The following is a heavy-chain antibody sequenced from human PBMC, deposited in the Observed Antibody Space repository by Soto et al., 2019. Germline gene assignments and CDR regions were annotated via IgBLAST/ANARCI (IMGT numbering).Heavy chain of an antibody. CDR1: GGSISSGGYY. D-gene: IGHD2-2*01. CDR2: IYYSGST. Sequence: SETLSLTCTVSGGSISSGGYYWSWIRQHPGKGLEWIAYIYYSGSTYYNPSLKSRVAISLDTSKNQFSLRLTSVTAADTAVYFCARVRTEYAGLDYWGQGTLVTVSS. J-gene: IGHJ4*02. V-gene: IGHV4-31*03. CDR3: ARVRTEYAGLDY.